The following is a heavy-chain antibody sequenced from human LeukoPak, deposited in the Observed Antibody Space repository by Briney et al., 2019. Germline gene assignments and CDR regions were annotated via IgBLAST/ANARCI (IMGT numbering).Heavy chain of an antibody. CDR3: ARDSDMTTLTTAWYFDL. CDR1: GVSISSGNYY. J-gene: IGHJ2*01. V-gene: IGHV4-61*02. CDR2: IYTSGST. D-gene: IGHD4-17*01. Sequence: SETLSLTCTVSGVSISSGNYYWSWIRQPAGKGLEWIGRIYTSGSTNYNPSLKSRVTISVDTSKNQFSLKLSSVTAADTAVYYCARDSDMTTLTTAWYFDLWGRGTLVTVSS.